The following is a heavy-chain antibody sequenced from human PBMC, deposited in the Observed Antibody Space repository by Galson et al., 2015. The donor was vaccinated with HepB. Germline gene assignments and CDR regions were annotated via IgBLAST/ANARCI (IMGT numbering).Heavy chain of an antibody. CDR2: ISYDGSNK. CDR3: ASEYDFWSGKGSTYYYYGMDV. Sequence: SLRLSCAASGFTFSSYAMHWVRQAPGKGLEWVAVISYDGSNKYYADSVKGRFTISRDNSMNTLYLQMNSLRAEDTAVYYCASEYDFWSGKGSTYYYYGMDVWGQGTTVTVSS. D-gene: IGHD3-3*01. J-gene: IGHJ6*02. V-gene: IGHV3-30*04. CDR1: GFTFSSYA.